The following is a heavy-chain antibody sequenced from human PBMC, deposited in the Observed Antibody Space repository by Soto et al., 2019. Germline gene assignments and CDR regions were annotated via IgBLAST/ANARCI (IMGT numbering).Heavy chain of an antibody. CDR3: ARVPTP. Sequence: PSETLSLTCAVSGGSISSGGYSWSWIRQPPGKGLEWIGYIYHSGSTYYNSSLKSRVTISVDRSKNQFSPKLSSVTAADTAVYYCARVPTPWGQGXLVTVSS. V-gene: IGHV4-30-2*01. J-gene: IGHJ5*02. CDR1: GGSISSGGYS. D-gene: IGHD2-2*01. CDR2: IYHSGST.